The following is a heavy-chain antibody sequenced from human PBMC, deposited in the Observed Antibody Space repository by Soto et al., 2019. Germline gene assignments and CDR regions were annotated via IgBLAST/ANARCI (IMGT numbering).Heavy chain of an antibody. CDR2: ISLYNGNT. CDR3: AIYHLELFRFDY. Sequence: SVKGYCKGFELSFSSDGSSWVRQAPGQGLEWMGWISLYNGNTNYAQQFQGRVTMTTDTSTSTAYMELRSLRSDDTAMYFCAIYHLELFRFDYWGQGTLVTVSS. J-gene: IGHJ4*02. D-gene: IGHD2-2*01. CDR1: ELSFSSDG. V-gene: IGHV1-18*01.